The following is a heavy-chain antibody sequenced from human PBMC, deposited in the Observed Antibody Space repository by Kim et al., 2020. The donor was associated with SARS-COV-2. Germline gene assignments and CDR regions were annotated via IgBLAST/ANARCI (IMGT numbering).Heavy chain of an antibody. D-gene: IGHD6-19*01. Sequence: SQTLSLTCAISGDSVSSNSAAWNWIRQSPSRGLEWLGRTYYRSKWYNDYAVSVKSRITINPDTSKNQFSLQLNSVTPEDTAVYYCARVGEGGWYREGWFDPWGQGTLVTVSS. V-gene: IGHV6-1*01. CDR2: TYYRSKWYN. CDR3: ARVGEGGWYREGWFDP. CDR1: GDSVSSNSAA. J-gene: IGHJ5*02.